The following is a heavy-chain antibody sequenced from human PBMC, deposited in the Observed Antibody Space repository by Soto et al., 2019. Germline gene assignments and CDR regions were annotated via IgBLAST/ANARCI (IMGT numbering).Heavy chain of an antibody. CDR1: GGTFSSYV. J-gene: IGHJ4*02. Sequence: QVQLVQSGAEVKKPGSSVKVSCKASGGTFSSYVISWVRQAPGQGLEWMGGIIPMYGTPNYAQKFQGRVTISADDSTSTAYMDLNSLRSEDTAVYYCAGVLGFYSRGYYFAYWGQGTLVTVSS. V-gene: IGHV1-69*01. D-gene: IGHD2-15*01. CDR3: AGVLGFYSRGYYFAY. CDR2: IIPMYGTP.